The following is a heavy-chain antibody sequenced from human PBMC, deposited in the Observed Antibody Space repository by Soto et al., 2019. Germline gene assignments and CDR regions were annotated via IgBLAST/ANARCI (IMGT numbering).Heavy chain of an antibody. CDR3: AMMGIFAYCSGCSCYSVDY. CDR2: IIPIFGTA. J-gene: IGHJ4*02. Sequence: QVQLVQSGAEVKKPGSSVKVSCKASGGTFSSYAISWVRQAPGQGLEWMGGIIPIFGTANYAQKFQGRVTITADESTSTAYMELSSLRSEDTAVYYCAMMGIFAYCSGCSCYSVDYWGQGTLVTVSS. V-gene: IGHV1-69*12. CDR1: GGTFSSYA. D-gene: IGHD2-15*01.